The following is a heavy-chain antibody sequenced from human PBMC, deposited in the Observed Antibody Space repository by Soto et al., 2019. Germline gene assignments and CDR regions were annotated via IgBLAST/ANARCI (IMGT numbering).Heavy chain of an antibody. CDR1: GGSISSGGYS. CDR2: IYHSGST. V-gene: IGHV4-30-2*01. J-gene: IGHJ5*02. CDR3: ARVPRP. Sequence: QLQLQESGSGLVKPSQTLSLTCAVSGGSISSGGYSWSWIRQPPGKGLGWIGYIYHSGSTYYNPSPXSXLTISVDRSKNQFPLKLTSVTAADTAVYYWARVPRPWGQGTLVTVSS.